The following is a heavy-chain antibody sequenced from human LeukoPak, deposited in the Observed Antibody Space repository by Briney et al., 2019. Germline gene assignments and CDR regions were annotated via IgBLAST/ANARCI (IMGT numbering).Heavy chain of an antibody. CDR1: GGSISSYY. J-gene: IGHJ6*02. V-gene: IGHV4-59*01. CDR2: IYYSGST. D-gene: IGHD4-17*01. Sequence: ETLSLTCTVSGGSISSYYWSWIRQPPGKGLEWIGYIYYSGSTNYNPSLRSRVTISVDTSKNQFSLKLSSVTAADTAVYYCARVYGDYPYYYYGMDVWGQGTTVTASS. CDR3: ARVYGDYPYYYYGMDV.